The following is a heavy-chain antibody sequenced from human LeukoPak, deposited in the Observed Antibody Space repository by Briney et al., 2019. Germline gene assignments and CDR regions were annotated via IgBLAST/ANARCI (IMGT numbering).Heavy chain of an antibody. Sequence: GSLRLSCAASGFTFSSYGMHWVRQAPGKGLEWVSAISGSGGSTYYADSVKGRFTISRDNSKNTLYLQMNSLRAEDTAVYYCAKDGGYSYGYIFDYWGQGTLVTVSS. CDR2: ISGSGGST. V-gene: IGHV3-23*01. CDR3: AKDGGYSYGYIFDY. J-gene: IGHJ4*02. CDR1: GFTFSSYG. D-gene: IGHD5-18*01.